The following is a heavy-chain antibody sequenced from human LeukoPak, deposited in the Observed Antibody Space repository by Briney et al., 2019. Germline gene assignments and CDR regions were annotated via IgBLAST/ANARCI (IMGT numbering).Heavy chain of an antibody. CDR3: ARRGYYYYGLDV. V-gene: IGHV3-48*03. J-gene: IGHJ6*02. D-gene: IGHD3-10*01. Sequence: PGGSLRLSCAASGFTFSSYEMNWARQAPGKGLEWVSYISSSGSTMYYADSVKGRFTISRDNAKNSLYLQMNSLRAEDTAVYYCARRGYYYYGLDVWGQGTTVTVSS. CDR1: GFTFSSYE. CDR2: ISSSGSTM.